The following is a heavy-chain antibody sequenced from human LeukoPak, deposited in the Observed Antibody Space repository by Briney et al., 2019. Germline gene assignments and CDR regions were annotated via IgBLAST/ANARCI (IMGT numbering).Heavy chain of an antibody. D-gene: IGHD3-10*01. CDR3: ARDQSFGAGSYQDY. V-gene: IGHV1-18*01. Sequence: ASVKVSCKASGYTFTTYGISWVRQAPGQGLEWMGWISGYNGNTNYAQKLQGRVTMTTDTSTSTAYVELRSLRSDDTAVFYCARDQSFGAGSYQDYWGQETLVTVSS. J-gene: IGHJ4*02. CDR1: GYTFTTYG. CDR2: ISGYNGNT.